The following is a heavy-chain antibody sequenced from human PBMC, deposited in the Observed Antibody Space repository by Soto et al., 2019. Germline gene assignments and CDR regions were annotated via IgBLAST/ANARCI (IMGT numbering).Heavy chain of an antibody. V-gene: IGHV3-74*01. CDR1: GFTLSTYL. CDR2: INRDGSST. CDR3: ARDPAPIGWYDY. J-gene: IGHJ4*02. D-gene: IGHD6-19*01. Sequence: LXLSCASSGFTLSTYLMHWVRQVPGKGLQWVSRINRDGSSTTYADSVKGRFTISRDSAKNTLYLQMNSLRAEDTAVYYCARDPAPIGWYDYWGQGTLVTVSS.